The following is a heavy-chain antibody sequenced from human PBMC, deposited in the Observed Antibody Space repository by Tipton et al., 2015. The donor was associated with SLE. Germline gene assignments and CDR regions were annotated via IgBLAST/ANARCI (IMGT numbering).Heavy chain of an antibody. V-gene: IGHV3-53*05. CDR3: ARAARYSNYVDY. D-gene: IGHD4-11*01. J-gene: IGHJ4*02. CDR2: IYSGGST. Sequence: SLRLSCAASGFTVSSNYMSWARQAPGKGLEWVSVIYSGGSTYYADSVKGRFTISRDNSKNTLYLQMNSLRAEDTAVYYCARAARYSNYVDYWGQGTLVTVSS. CDR1: GFTVSSNY.